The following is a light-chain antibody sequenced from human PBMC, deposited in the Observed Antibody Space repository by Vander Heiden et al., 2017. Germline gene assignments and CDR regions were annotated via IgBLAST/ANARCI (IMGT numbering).Light chain of an antibody. J-gene: IGKJ4*01. Sequence: DLQLPQPPSSLSASVGHRVTITCQTSHDISKYLNWYQHKTGKAPTLLLYYASYLETAVPSRFSGSGSGTYFTFTIISLQPEDVATYYCQQKHNLPQAFGGGTKVEIK. V-gene: IGKV1-33*01. CDR1: HDISKY. CDR3: QQKHNLPQA. CDR2: YAS.